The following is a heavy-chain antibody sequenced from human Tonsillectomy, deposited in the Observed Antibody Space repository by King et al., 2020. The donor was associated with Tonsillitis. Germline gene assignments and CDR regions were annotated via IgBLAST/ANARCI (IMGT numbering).Heavy chain of an antibody. V-gene: IGHV3-33*08. J-gene: IGHJ6*03. D-gene: IGHD3-16*01. CDR3: ARDGVSYYYMDV. CDR2: IWYNGSNK. Sequence: VQLVESGGGVVQPGRSLRLSCAASGFTFSSYGMHLVRQAPGKGLEWVAVIWYNGSNKYYADSVKGRFTISRDNSKNTLYLQMNSLRAEDTAVYYCARDGVSYYYMDVWGKGTTVTVSS. CDR1: GFTFSSYG.